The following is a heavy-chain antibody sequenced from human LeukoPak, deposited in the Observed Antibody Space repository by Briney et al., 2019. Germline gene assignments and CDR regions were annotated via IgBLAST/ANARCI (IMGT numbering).Heavy chain of an antibody. D-gene: IGHD5-18*01. Sequence: PQTLSLTCTVSGGSISSGGYYWSWIRQHPGKGLEWIGYIYYSGSTYYNPSLKSRVTISVDTSKNQFSLKLSSVTAADTAVYYCAGGVLDTAMVKGDAFDIWGQGTMVTVSS. CDR2: IYYSGST. CDR3: AGGVLDTAMVKGDAFDI. J-gene: IGHJ3*02. CDR1: GGSISSGGYY. V-gene: IGHV4-31*03.